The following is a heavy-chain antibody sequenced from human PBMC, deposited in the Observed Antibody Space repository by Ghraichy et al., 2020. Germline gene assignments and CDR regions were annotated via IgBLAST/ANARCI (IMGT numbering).Heavy chain of an antibody. D-gene: IGHD6-13*01. CDR1: GFTFSSYG. CDR2: IWYDGSNK. J-gene: IGHJ6*02. V-gene: IGHV3-33*01. CDR3: AREGRYSSSWYVGGYYYGMDV. Sequence: GALRLSCAASGFTFSSYGMHWVRQAPGKGLEWVAVIWYDGSNKYYADSVKGRFTISRDNSKNTLYLQMNSLRAEDTAVYYCAREGRYSSSWYVGGYYYGMDVWGQGTTVTVSS.